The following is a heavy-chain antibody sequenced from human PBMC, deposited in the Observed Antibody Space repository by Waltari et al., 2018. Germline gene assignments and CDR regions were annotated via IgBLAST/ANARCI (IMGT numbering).Heavy chain of an antibody. CDR1: GYSTSSGYF. V-gene: IGHV4-38-2*02. J-gene: IGHJ4*02. CDR3: ARDRRHTIFGVVSLFDY. CDR2: VYHTGST. Sequence: VQLQESGPGLVKPSETLSLTCAVSGYSTSSGYFWGWIRQPPGKGLEWIGSVYHTGSTYYNPSLKSRVTISVDMSKNQFSLELTSVTAADTAVYYCARDRRHTIFGVVSLFDYWGQGALVTVSS. D-gene: IGHD3-3*01.